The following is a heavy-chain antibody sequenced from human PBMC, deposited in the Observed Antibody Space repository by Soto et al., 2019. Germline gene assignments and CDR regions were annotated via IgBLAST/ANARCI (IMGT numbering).Heavy chain of an antibody. CDR3: ARAREAYCGGDCYEAGFDY. V-gene: IGHV3-7*04. J-gene: IGHJ4*02. CDR2: IKQDGSEK. D-gene: IGHD2-21*02. CDR1: GFTFSSYW. Sequence: EVQLVESGGGLVQPGGSLRLSCAASGFTFSSYWMSWVRQAPGKGLEWVANIKQDGSEKYYVDSVKGRFTISRDNAKNSLYLQMNSLRAEDTAVYYCARAREAYCGGDCYEAGFDYWGQGTLVTVSS.